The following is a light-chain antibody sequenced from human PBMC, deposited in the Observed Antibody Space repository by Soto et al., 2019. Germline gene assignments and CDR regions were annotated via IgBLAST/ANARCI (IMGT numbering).Light chain of an antibody. Sequence: EIVLTQSPDTLSVSPGERATLSCRASQSISSNLAWYEQKPGQAPRRVIYGASTRGTDVPPRFTGSGSGTEFTLTISGLQSEDFAVYYCQQYSTWPITFGQGTRLEIK. CDR1: QSISSN. V-gene: IGKV3D-15*01. J-gene: IGKJ5*01. CDR3: QQYSTWPIT. CDR2: GAS.